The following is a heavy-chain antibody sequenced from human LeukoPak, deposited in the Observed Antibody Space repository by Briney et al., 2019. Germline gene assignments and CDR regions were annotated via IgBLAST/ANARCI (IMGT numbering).Heavy chain of an antibody. V-gene: IGHV1-69*13. CDR2: IIPIFGTA. CDR3: ARAHTMIRCFDI. J-gene: IGHJ3*02. Sequence: SVKVSCKASGGTFSSYAISWVRQAPGQGLEWMGGIIPIFGTANYAQKFQGRVTITADESTSTAYMELSSLRSDDTAVYYCARAHTMIRCFDIWGQGTTVTVSS. CDR1: GGTFSSYA. D-gene: IGHD3-22*01.